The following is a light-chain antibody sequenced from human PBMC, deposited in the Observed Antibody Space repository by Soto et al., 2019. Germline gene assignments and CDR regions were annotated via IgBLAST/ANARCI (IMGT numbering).Light chain of an antibody. CDR2: AAS. Sequence: DIQMTQSPSSLSASVGDSVTITCRASQSISSYLNWYRQKPGKAPKLLIYAASSLQSGVPSRFSGSGSGTDFTLTISSLQPEDFATYYCQQSYSTPPTFGQGTKVEIK. CDR3: QQSYSTPPT. J-gene: IGKJ1*01. V-gene: IGKV1-39*01. CDR1: QSISSY.